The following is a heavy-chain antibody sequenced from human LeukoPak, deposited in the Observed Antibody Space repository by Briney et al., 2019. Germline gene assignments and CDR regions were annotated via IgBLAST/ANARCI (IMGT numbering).Heavy chain of an antibody. CDR3: ARDAAAVAGTHYFDY. CDR1: GGSISSSSYY. CDR2: IYYSGST. D-gene: IGHD6-19*01. Sequence: KPSETLSLTCTVSGGSISSSSYYWGWIRQPPGKGLEWIGSIYYSGSTYYNPSLKSRVTISVDTSKNQFSLKLSSVTAADTAVYYRARDAAAVAGTHYFDYWGQGTLVTVSS. J-gene: IGHJ4*02. V-gene: IGHV4-39*07.